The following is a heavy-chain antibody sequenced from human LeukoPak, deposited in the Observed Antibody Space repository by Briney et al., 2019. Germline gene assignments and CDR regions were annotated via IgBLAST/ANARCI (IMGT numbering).Heavy chain of an antibody. V-gene: IGHV3-30*05. CDR2: ISYDGSNK. CDR3: ARSSGYYYDSSGYYCDY. CDR1: GFTFSSYG. Sequence: GGSLRLSCAASGFTFSSYGMHWIRQAPGKGLEWVAVISYDGSNKYYADSVKGRFTISRDNSKNTLYLQVNSLRAEGTAVYYCARSSGYYYDSSGYYCDYWGQGTLVTVSS. J-gene: IGHJ4*02. D-gene: IGHD3-22*01.